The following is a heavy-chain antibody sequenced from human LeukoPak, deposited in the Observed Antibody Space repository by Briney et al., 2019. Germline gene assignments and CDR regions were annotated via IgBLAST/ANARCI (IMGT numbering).Heavy chain of an antibody. CDR3: TSRNDILTGYVFDF. CDR1: GGSVSSSIYY. D-gene: IGHD3-9*01. CDR2: IYYSGST. Sequence: SETLSLTCTVSGGSVSSSIYYWGWIRQPPGKGLEWIGSIYYSGSTSYNPSLKSRVTISVDTSKNQFSLKLTSVTAADTAVYYCTSRNDILTGYVFDFWGQGTLVTVSS. V-gene: IGHV4-39*01. J-gene: IGHJ4*02.